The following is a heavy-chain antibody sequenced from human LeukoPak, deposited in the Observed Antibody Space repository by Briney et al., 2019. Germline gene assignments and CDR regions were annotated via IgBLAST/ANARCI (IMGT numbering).Heavy chain of an antibody. CDR1: GYSFTSYW. J-gene: IGHJ4*02. Sequence: GESLKISCKGSGYSFTSYWIGWVRQMPGKGLEWMGIIYPGDSDTRYSPSFQGQATISADKSISTAYLQWSSLKASDTAMYYCARRGSYSSSWYGYYFDYWGQGTLVTVSS. D-gene: IGHD6-13*01. CDR2: IYPGDSDT. V-gene: IGHV5-51*01. CDR3: ARRGSYSSSWYGYYFDY.